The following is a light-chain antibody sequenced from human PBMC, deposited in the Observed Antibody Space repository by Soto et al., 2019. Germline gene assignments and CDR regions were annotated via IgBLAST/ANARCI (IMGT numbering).Light chain of an antibody. CDR2: DVN. CDR3: CSYGGRYTV. Sequence: QSALTQPRSVSGSPGQSVTISCTGTSSDVGAYNYVSWYQQHPGKAPKVMIYDVNKRPSGVPDRLSGSKSGNTASLIISGLQAEDEADYYCCSYGGRYTVFGGGTKLTVL. J-gene: IGLJ2*01. CDR1: SSDVGAYNY. V-gene: IGLV2-11*01.